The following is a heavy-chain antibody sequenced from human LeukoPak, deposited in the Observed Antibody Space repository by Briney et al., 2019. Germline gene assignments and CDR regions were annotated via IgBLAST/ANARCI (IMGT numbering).Heavy chain of an antibody. CDR2: MNPNSGNT. CDR3: ARGTRRVSRMGATRTKEFDY. V-gene: IGHV1-8*01. D-gene: IGHD1-26*01. CDR1: GYTFTSYD. Sequence: ASVKVSCKASGYTFTSYDINWVRQATGQGLEWMGWMNPNSGNTGYAQKFQGRVTMTRNTSISTAYMELSSLRSEDTAVYYCARGTRRVSRMGATRTKEFDYWGQGTLVTVSS. J-gene: IGHJ4*02.